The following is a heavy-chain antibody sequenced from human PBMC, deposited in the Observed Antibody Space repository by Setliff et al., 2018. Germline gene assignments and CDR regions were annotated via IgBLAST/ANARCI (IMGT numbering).Heavy chain of an antibody. CDR1: DFSVPTVYY. CDR3: ASTSTVRYFDV. D-gene: IGHD2-2*01. Sequence: SETLSLTCTVSDFSVPTVYYWGWIRQPPGKGLEWIASVYYSGTTYYNPSLESRVSMSVDMSKSQVSLNLYSVTAADSAVYYCASTSTVRYFDVWGRGTLVTVSA. V-gene: IGHV4-38-2*02. J-gene: IGHJ2*01. CDR2: VYYSGTT.